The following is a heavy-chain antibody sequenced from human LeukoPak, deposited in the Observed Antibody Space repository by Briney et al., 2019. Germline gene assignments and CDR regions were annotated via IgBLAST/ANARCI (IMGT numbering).Heavy chain of an antibody. CDR1: GGSFSGYY. CDR2: INHSGST. V-gene: IGHV4-34*01. CDR3: ARRRRVVVPAAINWFDP. J-gene: IGHJ5*02. Sequence: PSETLSLTCAVYGGSFSGYYWSWIRQPPGKGLEWIGEINHSGSTNHNPSLKSRVTISVDTSKNQFSLKLSSVTAADTAVYYCARRRRVVVPAAINWFDPWGQGTLVTVSS. D-gene: IGHD2-2*01.